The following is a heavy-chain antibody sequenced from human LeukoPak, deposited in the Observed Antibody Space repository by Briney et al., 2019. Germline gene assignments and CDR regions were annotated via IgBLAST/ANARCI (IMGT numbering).Heavy chain of an antibody. CDR2: ISYDGSNK. V-gene: IGHV3-30-3*01. Sequence: GGSLRLSCAASGFTFSSYAMHWVRQAPGKGLEWVAVISYDGSNKYYADSVKGRFTISIDNSKNTLYLQMNSLRAEDTAVYYCAKVVTRQDHYGMDVWGQGTTVTVSS. CDR1: GFTFSSYA. D-gene: IGHD4-11*01. J-gene: IGHJ6*02. CDR3: AKVVTRQDHYGMDV.